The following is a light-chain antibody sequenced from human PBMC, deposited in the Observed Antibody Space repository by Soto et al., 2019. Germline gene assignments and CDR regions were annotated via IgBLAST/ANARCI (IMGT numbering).Light chain of an antibody. V-gene: IGKV3-20*01. CDR3: QQYDSSPLT. CDR2: AAS. J-gene: IGKJ4*01. Sequence: ENVLTQSPVTLSLSPGERATLSCRASQSITSNSLGWYQQKPGQAPSLLIYAASIRATGIPDRFSGSGSGTDFTLTINSLEPEDSAFYYCQQYDSSPLTFGGGTKVEI. CDR1: QSITSNS.